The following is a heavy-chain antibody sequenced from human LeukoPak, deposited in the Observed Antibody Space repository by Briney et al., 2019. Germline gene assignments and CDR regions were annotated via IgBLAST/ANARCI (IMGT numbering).Heavy chain of an antibody. Sequence: GASVKVSCKASGGTFSSYGISWVRQDPGQGIEWMGGIIPIFGTANYAQKFQGRVTITADESTSTAYMELSSLRSEDTAVYYCARPYSSSSYYYGMDVWGQGTTVTVSS. V-gene: IGHV1-69*13. D-gene: IGHD6-6*01. CDR3: ARPYSSSSYYYGMDV. CDR1: GGTFSSYG. J-gene: IGHJ6*02. CDR2: IIPIFGTA.